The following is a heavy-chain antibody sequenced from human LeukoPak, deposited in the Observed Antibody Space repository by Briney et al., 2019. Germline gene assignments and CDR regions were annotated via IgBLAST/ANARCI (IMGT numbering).Heavy chain of an antibody. V-gene: IGHV1-8*01. J-gene: IGHJ6*02. Sequence: ASVEVSCKGSGYTFTSYDINWVRQATGQGLEWMGWMNPNSGKTGYAQKFQGRVTMTGNTSISTAYMELSSLRSEDTAVYYCARGLGSGWSTSMDVWGQGTTVTVSS. CDR2: MNPNSGKT. CDR1: GYTFTSYD. D-gene: IGHD6-19*01. CDR3: ARGLGSGWSTSMDV.